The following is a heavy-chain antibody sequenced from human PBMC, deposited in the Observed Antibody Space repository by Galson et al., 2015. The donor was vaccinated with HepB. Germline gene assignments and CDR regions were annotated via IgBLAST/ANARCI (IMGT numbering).Heavy chain of an antibody. D-gene: IGHD6-19*01. J-gene: IGHJ4*02. CDR3: VRRLQSPDS. V-gene: IGHV3-74*01. CDR2: INGDGSIT. CDR1: GFTFRSYW. Sequence: SLRLSCAASGFTFRSYWMYWVRQAPGKGLVSVSRINGDGSITTYADSVKGRLTISRDNAKNTLYLQVNSLRPEDTAVDYCVRRLQSPDSWGLGTLVTVSS.